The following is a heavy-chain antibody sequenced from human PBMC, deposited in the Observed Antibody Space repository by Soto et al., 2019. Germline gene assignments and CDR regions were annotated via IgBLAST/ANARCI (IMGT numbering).Heavy chain of an antibody. V-gene: IGHV4-39*01. CDR2: VYYSGTT. J-gene: IGHJ4*02. Sequence: QLQLQESGPGLVKPSETLSLTCTVSGGSISSSSYYWAWVRQPPGKGLEWIGSVYYSGTTYYNPSLKGRVPISGDTSKNQFSLTLSSVTAADTAVFYCARLIHCKTTSCYFDYWGQGTLVTVSS. CDR1: GGSISSSSYY. D-gene: IGHD2-2*01. CDR3: ARLIHCKTTSCYFDY.